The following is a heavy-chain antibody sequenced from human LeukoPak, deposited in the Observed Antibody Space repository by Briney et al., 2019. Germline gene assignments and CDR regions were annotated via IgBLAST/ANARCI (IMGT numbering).Heavy chain of an antibody. CDR1: GGSINSSSYY. CDR2: IYYSGST. D-gene: IGHD6-19*01. CDR3: ARQLRGEAVAGHLQPFDY. V-gene: IGHV4-39*01. J-gene: IGHJ4*02. Sequence: KTSETLSLTCTVSGGSINSSSYYWGWIRQPPGKGLEWIGTIYYSGSTYYNPSLKSRVTISVDTSKNQFSLKLSSVTAADTAVYFCARQLRGEAVAGHLQPFDYWGQGTLVTVSS.